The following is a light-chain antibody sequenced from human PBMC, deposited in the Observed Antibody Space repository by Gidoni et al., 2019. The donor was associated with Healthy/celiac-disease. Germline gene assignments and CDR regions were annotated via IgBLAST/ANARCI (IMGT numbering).Light chain of an antibody. CDR2: GAS. CDR1: QSVSSN. V-gene: IGKV3-15*01. J-gene: IGKJ3*01. CDR3: QRYNNWPPWDPT. Sequence: EIEIAQSPATPTVSPEERATLSCRARQSVSSNLAWYQQKPGQAPMLLIYGASARATGIPARFRGSGSGSEFTLTISSRRSEDVAVYSCQRYNNWPPWDPTFGPGTKVDIK.